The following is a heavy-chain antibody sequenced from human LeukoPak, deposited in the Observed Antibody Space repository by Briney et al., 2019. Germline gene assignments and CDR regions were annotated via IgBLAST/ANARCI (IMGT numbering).Heavy chain of an antibody. CDR1: GFTVRRNY. CDR3: ARVFAGASSRWFDP. Sequence: PGGSLRLSCAVSGFTVRRNYMSWVRQAPGKGLEWGSVIYSGGSTYYADSVKGRFTISRDNSKNTLYLQMNSLRAEDTALYYCARVFAGASSRWFDPWGQGTLVTVSS. D-gene: IGHD1-26*01. CDR2: IYSGGST. J-gene: IGHJ5*02. V-gene: IGHV3-53*01.